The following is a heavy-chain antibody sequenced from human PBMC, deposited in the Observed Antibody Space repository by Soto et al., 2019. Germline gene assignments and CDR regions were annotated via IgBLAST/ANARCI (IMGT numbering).Heavy chain of an antibody. CDR2: ISSSGGST. Sequence: GGSLRLSCAASGFTFSSYAMSWVRQAPGKGLEWVSAISSSGGSTYYPDSVKGRFTISRDNSKNTLFLQMNSLRAEDTAVYYCAISSWSLYYFDYWGQGTLVTVSS. V-gene: IGHV3-23*01. D-gene: IGHD6-13*01. J-gene: IGHJ4*02. CDR3: AISSWSLYYFDY. CDR1: GFTFSSYA.